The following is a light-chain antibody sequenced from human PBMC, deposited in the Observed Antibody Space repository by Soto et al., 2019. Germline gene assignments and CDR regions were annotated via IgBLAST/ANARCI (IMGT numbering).Light chain of an antibody. J-gene: IGKJ4*01. Sequence: EIVLTQSPATLSLSPGERATLSCRASQSVSSYLAWYQQKPGQAPRLLIYDASNRATGIPARFSGSGSGTDFTLTIRGLVPEDFAVYYCQQRSNWPRGLTFGGGTKVEIK. CDR1: QSVSSY. CDR3: QQRSNWPRGLT. V-gene: IGKV3-11*01. CDR2: DAS.